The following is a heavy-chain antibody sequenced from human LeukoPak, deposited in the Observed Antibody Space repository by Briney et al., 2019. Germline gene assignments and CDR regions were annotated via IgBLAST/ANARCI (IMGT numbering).Heavy chain of an antibody. CDR1: GYTFTGYY. CDR3: ARESGCSGGSCYPDY. D-gene: IGHD2-15*01. J-gene: IGHJ4*01. Sequence: ASVKVSCKASGYTFTGYYMHWVRQAPGQGLEWMGWINPNSGGTNYAQKLQGWVTMTRDTSISTAYMELSRLRSDDTAVYYCARESGCSGGSCYPDYWGQEPWSPSPQ. CDR2: INPNSGGT. V-gene: IGHV1-2*04.